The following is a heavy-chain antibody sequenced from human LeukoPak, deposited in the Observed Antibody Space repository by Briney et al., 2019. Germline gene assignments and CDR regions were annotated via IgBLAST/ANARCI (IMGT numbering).Heavy chain of an antibody. V-gene: IGHV2-5*02. CDR1: GFSLSTSGVG. J-gene: IGHJ4*02. D-gene: IGHD3-10*01. CDR2: IFWDDDK. Sequence: SGPTLVKPTQTLTLTCTFSGFSLSTSGVGVGWIRQPPGKALEWLALIFWDDDKRYIPSLENRLTITKDTSKNQVVLIMTNMDPVDTATYFCASGSGRTFDYWGQGTLISVSS. CDR3: ASGSGRTFDY.